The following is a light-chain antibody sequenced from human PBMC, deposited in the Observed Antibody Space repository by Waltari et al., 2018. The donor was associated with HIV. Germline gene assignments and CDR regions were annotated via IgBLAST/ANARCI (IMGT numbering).Light chain of an antibody. Sequence: VLTQSPSVSVAPGQPAKISCWGHNIEHKVVQWYQQKPGQAPVLVIYDYTDRPAGIPERFSGSSSGNTATLTVSMVEAGDEADYYCQLWDTSSDHPAFFGGGTKLTV. CDR1: NIEHKV. CDR3: QLWDTSSDHPAF. CDR2: DYT. V-gene: IGLV3-21*02. J-gene: IGLJ2*01.